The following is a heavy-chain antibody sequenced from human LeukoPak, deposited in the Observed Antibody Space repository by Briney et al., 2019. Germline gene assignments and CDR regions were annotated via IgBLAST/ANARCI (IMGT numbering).Heavy chain of an antibody. CDR2: IWYDGSNK. J-gene: IGHJ3*02. V-gene: IGHV3-33*01. Sequence: GGSPRLSCAAPGFTFSSYGMHWVRQAPGKGLEWVAVIWYDGSNKYYADSVKGGFTISRENSKNTLYLQMNSLRAEDTAVYYCARFPRYYYDSSGSPGAFDIWGQGTMVTVSS. CDR1: GFTFSSYG. CDR3: ARFPRYYYDSSGSPGAFDI. D-gene: IGHD3-22*01.